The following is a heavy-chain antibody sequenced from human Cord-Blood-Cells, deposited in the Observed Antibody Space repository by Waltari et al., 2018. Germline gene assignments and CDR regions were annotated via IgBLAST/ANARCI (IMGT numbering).Heavy chain of an antibody. CDR3: ATIPTKQLVDY. CDR2: IYHSGST. Sequence: QVQLQASGPGLVMPSGDLSLTCAVSGGSLSSSNWWSWVRQPPGEGLECIGEIYHSGSTNYNPSLKSRVTISVDKNKNQFSLKLSSVTAADTVVYYCATIPTKQLVDYWGQGTMVTVSS. CDR1: GGSLSSSNW. V-gene: IGHV4-4*02. J-gene: IGHJ4*02. D-gene: IGHD6-6*01.